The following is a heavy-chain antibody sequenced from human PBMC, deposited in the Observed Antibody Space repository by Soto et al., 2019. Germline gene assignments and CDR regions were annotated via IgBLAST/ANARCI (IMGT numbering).Heavy chain of an antibody. CDR3: ARDSGFGSGSHPYVYYYYGMDV. D-gene: IGHD3-10*01. CDR2: IYYSGST. J-gene: IGHJ6*02. Sequence: PSEALSLTCTVSGGSISSGGYYWSWIRQHPGKGLEWIGYIYYSGSTYYNPSLKSRVTISVDTSKNQFSLKLSSVTAADTAVYYCARDSGFGSGSHPYVYYYYGMDVWGQGTTLTVPS. V-gene: IGHV4-31*03. CDR1: GGSISSGGYY.